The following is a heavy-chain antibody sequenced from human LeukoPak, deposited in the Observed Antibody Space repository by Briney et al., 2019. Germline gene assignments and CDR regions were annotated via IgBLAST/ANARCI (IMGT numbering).Heavy chain of an antibody. Sequence: SETLSLTCTVSGGSISSGSYYWSWIRQPAGKGLEWIGRIYTSGSTNYNPSLKSRVTISVDTSKNQFSLKLSSVTAADTAVYYCARDGSGVGVGLDYWGQGTLVTVSS. CDR3: ARDGSGVGVGLDY. D-gene: IGHD1-26*01. CDR2: IYTSGST. CDR1: GGSISSGSYY. V-gene: IGHV4-61*02. J-gene: IGHJ4*02.